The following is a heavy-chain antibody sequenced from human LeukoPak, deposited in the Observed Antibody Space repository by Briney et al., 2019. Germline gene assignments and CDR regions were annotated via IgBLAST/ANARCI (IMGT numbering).Heavy chain of an antibody. Sequence: MSGGSLRLSCVASGFTFRTYTMNRVRQAPGKGLEWVSSISVSSTDIYYADSVKGRFTISRDNAKNSLYLQMISLRAEDTAIYYCARDSTYYDSSGHDYYFGMDVWGQGTMVTVSS. CDR1: GFTFRTYT. J-gene: IGHJ6*02. CDR2: ISVSSTDI. CDR3: ARDSTYYDSSGHDYYFGMDV. D-gene: IGHD3-22*01. V-gene: IGHV3-21*06.